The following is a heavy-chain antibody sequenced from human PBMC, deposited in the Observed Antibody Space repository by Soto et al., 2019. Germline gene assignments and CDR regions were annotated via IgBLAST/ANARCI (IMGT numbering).Heavy chain of an antibody. CDR2: ISAYNGNT. Sequence: GASVKVSCKASGYTFTSYGISWVRQAPGQGLEWMGWISAYNGNTNYAQKLQGRVTMTTDTSTSTAYMELRSLRSDDTAVYYCARGLHYYDSSGPKGYFDYWGQGTLVTVSS. D-gene: IGHD3-22*01. J-gene: IGHJ4*02. CDR3: ARGLHYYDSSGPKGYFDY. CDR1: GYTFTSYG. V-gene: IGHV1-18*01.